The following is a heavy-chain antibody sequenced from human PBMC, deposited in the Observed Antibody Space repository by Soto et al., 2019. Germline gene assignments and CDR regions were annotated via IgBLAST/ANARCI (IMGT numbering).Heavy chain of an antibody. CDR3: AREGNLEYSSSSSGYYYYYYGMDV. D-gene: IGHD6-6*01. V-gene: IGHV5-10-1*01. Sequence: PGESLKISCKGSGYSFTSYWISWVRQMPGKDLEWMGRIDPSDSYTNYSPSFQGHVTISADKSISTAYLQWSSLKASDTAMYYCAREGNLEYSSSSSGYYYYYYGMDVWGQGITVTVSS. CDR1: GYSFTSYW. J-gene: IGHJ6*02. CDR2: IDPSDSYT.